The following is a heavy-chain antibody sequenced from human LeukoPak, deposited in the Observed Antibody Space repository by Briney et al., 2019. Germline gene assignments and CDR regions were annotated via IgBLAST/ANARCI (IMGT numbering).Heavy chain of an antibody. CDR3: ARDRGSINYYQRTFDY. CDR2: ISYDGSNE. Sequence: SGGSLRLSCAASGFTFSSYVMHWVRQAPGKGLEWVAIISYDGSNEYYADSVKGRFTISRDNSKNTLYLQMNSLTAEDAAVYYCARDRGSINYYQRTFDYWGQGTLVTVSS. V-gene: IGHV3-30*04. J-gene: IGHJ4*02. D-gene: IGHD3-16*01. CDR1: GFTFSSYV.